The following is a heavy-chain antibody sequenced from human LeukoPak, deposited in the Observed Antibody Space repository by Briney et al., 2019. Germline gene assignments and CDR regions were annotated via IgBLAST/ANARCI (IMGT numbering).Heavy chain of an antibody. Sequence: ASVKVSCKASGYTFTSYAMHWVRQAPGQRLEWMGWINAGNGNTKYSQKFQGRVTITRDTSASTAYMELSSLRSKDTAVYYCARAGTGVFYYGMDVWGQGTTVTVSS. CDR2: INAGNGNT. V-gene: IGHV1-3*01. CDR3: ARAGTGVFYYGMDV. D-gene: IGHD1-14*01. J-gene: IGHJ6*02. CDR1: GYTFTSYA.